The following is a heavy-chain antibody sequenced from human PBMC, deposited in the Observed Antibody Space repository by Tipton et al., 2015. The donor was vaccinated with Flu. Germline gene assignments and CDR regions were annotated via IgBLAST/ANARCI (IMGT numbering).Heavy chain of an antibody. CDR1: GYSIGSGFY. D-gene: IGHD6-19*01. Sequence: GLVKPSETLSLSCIVSGYSIGSGFYWAWIRQSPVKGLEWIGTFYYGGSFYYNTSLRSRVTISVDTSNNQFSLDLTSVTAADTAVYYCARSAGYSTGWVDSWGQGMLVTVSS. J-gene: IGHJ4*02. CDR3: ARSAGYSTGWVDS. CDR2: FYYGGSF. V-gene: IGHV4-38-2*02.